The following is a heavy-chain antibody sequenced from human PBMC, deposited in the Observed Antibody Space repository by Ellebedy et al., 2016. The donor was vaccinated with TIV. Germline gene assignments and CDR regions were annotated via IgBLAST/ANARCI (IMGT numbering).Heavy chain of an antibody. CDR2: INPNSGGT. J-gene: IGHJ5*02. CDR3: ARDPIAAAGYPNWFDP. Sequence: ASVKVSXKASGYTFTGYYMHWVRQAPGQGLEWMGWINPNSGGTNYAQKFQGRVTMTRDTSISTAYMELSRLRSDDTAVYYCARDPIAAAGYPNWFDPWGQGTLVTVSS. CDR1: GYTFTGYY. V-gene: IGHV1-2*02. D-gene: IGHD6-13*01.